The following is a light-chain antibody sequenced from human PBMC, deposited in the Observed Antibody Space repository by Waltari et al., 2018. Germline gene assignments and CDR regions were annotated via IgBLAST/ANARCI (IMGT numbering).Light chain of an antibody. CDR3: TSKTGTITYV. V-gene: IGLV2-14*01. CDR2: EVS. Sequence: QSALTQPASVSGSPGQSITISCTGTNNDVGGYNYVSWYQQYAGKAPKLRIYEVSNRPSGVSNRFSGSKSGNTASLTISGLQAEDEADYYCTSKTGTITYVFGTGTKVTVL. J-gene: IGLJ1*01. CDR1: NNDVGGYNY.